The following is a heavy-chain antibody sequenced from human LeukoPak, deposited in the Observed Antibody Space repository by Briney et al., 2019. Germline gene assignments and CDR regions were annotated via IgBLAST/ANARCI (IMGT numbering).Heavy chain of an antibody. V-gene: IGHV3-33*05. CDR3: ASSIAAAGY. CDR2: ISYDDSNK. J-gene: IGHJ4*02. CDR1: GFTFSSYG. D-gene: IGHD6-13*01. Sequence: GGSLRLSCAVSGFTFSSYGMHWVRQAPGKGLEWVAVISYDDSNKYYADSVKGRFTISRDNSKNTLYLQMNSLRAEDTAVYYCASSIAAAGYWGQGTLVTVSS.